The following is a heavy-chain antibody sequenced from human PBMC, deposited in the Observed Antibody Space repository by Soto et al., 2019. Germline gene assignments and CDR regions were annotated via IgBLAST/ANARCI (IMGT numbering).Heavy chain of an antibody. D-gene: IGHD2-2*01. Sequence: EVQLVESGGGLVQPGGSLRLSCAASGFTLSNYWMHWARQAPGKGLVWVSRISSDGSSTNYADSVKGRCTISRDNAKNTLHLQMNSLRAEDTAVYYCARVPYCSSSSCYRYFDSWGQGTLVTVSS. CDR1: GFTLSNYW. V-gene: IGHV3-74*01. CDR2: ISSDGSST. J-gene: IGHJ4*02. CDR3: ARVPYCSSSSCYRYFDS.